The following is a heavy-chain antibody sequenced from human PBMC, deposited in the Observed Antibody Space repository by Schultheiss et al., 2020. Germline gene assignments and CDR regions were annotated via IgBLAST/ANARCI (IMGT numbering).Heavy chain of an antibody. J-gene: IGHJ4*02. V-gene: IGHV4-61*01. Sequence: SETLALTCTVSGDSISSGSYYWSWIRQHPGKGLEWIGYIYYSGNTNYNPSLKSRLTISMDTSKNQFSLKLSSVTAADTAVYYCARGEDDYVWGHWGQGTLVTVSS. CDR3: ARGEDDYVWGH. CDR2: IYYSGNT. CDR1: GDSISSGSYY. D-gene: IGHD3-16*01.